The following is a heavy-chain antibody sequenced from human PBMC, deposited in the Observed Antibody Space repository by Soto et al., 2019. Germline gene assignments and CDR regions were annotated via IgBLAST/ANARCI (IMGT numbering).Heavy chain of an antibody. CDR3: ARGEGYCSSTGCPPYYYYYMDV. D-gene: IGHD2-2*01. V-gene: IGHV1-46*03. CDR1: GYTFTSYY. Sequence: VSVKVSCKASGYTFTSYYMHWVRQAPGQGLEWMGIINPSGGSTSYAQKFQGRVTMTRDTSTSTVYMELSSLRSEDTAVYYCARGEGYCSSTGCPPYYYYYMDVWGKGTTVTVSS. J-gene: IGHJ6*03. CDR2: INPSGGST.